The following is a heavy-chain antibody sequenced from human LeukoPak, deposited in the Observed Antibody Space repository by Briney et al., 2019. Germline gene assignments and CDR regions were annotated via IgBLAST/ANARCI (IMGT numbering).Heavy chain of an antibody. J-gene: IGHJ6*02. V-gene: IGHV1-8*01. CDR1: GYTFTSYD. Sequence: ASVKVSCKASGYTFTSYDINWVRQATGQGLEWMGWMNPNSGNTGYAQKFQGRVTMTRNTSISTAYMELSSLRSEDTAVYYCARGGMQLWYYYYGMDVWGQGTTVTVSS. CDR2: MNPNSGNT. CDR3: ARGGMQLWYYYYGMDV. D-gene: IGHD5-18*01.